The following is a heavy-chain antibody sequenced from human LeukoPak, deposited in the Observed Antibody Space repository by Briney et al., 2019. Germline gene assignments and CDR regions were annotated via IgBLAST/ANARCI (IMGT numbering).Heavy chain of an antibody. CDR2: INPSGGST. CDR1: GYTFTSYY. V-gene: IGHV1-46*01. J-gene: IGHJ3*02. Sequence: ASVKVSCKASGYTFTSYYMHWVRQAPGQGLEWMGIINPSGGSTSYAQKFKGRVTMTRDMSTSTVYMELSSLRSEDTAVYYCATDHWFQGARLRRAFDIWGQGTMVTVSS. CDR3: ATDHWFQGARLRRAFDI. D-gene: IGHD3-9*01.